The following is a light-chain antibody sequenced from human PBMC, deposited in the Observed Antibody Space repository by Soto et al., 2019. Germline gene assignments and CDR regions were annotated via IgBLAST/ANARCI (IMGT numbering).Light chain of an antibody. CDR2: GAS. Sequence: EMVLTQSPGIMSLSPGERAILSCRLSQTFSSSFLAWYQQKPGQAPRLVMYGASSRAADIPDRFSGRGTGTDLPLTISRLEPEDFPVYYCQKYGGSPTFGGGNRVAIK. V-gene: IGKV3-20*01. CDR1: QTFSSSF. J-gene: IGKJ4*01. CDR3: QKYGGSPT.